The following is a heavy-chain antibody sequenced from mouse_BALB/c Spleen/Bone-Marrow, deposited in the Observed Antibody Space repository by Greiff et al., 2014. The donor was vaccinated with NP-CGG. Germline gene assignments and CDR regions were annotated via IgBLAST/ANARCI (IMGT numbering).Heavy chain of an antibody. D-gene: IGHD2-2*01. Sequence: EVKLVESGGGLVKPGGSLKLSCAASGFTFSSYAMSWVRQTPEKRLEWVATISSGGNYTYYPDSVKGRFSISRDNAKNTLYPQMSSLRAEDTAVYYCARHGGYDAGAWFAYWGQGTLVTVSA. J-gene: IGHJ3*01. CDR1: GFTFSSYA. CDR2: ISSGGNYT. CDR3: ARHGGYDAGAWFAY. V-gene: IGHV5-9-3*01.